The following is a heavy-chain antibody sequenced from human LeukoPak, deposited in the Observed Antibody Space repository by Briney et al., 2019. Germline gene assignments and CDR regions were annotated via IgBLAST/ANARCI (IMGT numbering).Heavy chain of an antibody. Sequence: GGSLRLSCAASGFTFSSYGMHWIRQAPGKGLEWVAFIRNDGSIIYNADSVKGRFTISRDNSKNTLYLQMNSLRGDDTAVYYCAKDTPLCYFDYWGQGTLVTVSS. CDR2: IRNDGSII. D-gene: IGHD3-16*01. V-gene: IGHV3-30*02. CDR1: GFTFSSYG. J-gene: IGHJ4*02. CDR3: AKDTPLCYFDY.